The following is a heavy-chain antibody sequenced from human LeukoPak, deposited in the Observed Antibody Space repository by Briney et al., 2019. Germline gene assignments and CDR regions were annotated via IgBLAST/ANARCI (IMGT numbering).Heavy chain of an antibody. CDR2: IYYSGST. CDR3: AREGGSSNWFDP. J-gene: IGHJ5*02. Sequence: SETLSLTCTVSGGSISSYYWSWIRQPPGKGLEWIGYIYYSGSTNYNPSLKSRVTISVDTSKNQFSLTLSSVTAADTAVYYCAREGGSSNWFDPWGQGTLVTVSS. V-gene: IGHV4-59*01. CDR1: GGSISSYY. D-gene: IGHD1-26*01.